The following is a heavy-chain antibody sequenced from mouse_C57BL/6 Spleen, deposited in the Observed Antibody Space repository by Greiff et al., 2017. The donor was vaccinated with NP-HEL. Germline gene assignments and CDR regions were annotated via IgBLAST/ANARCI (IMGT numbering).Heavy chain of an antibody. D-gene: IGHD1-1*01. Sequence: QVQLQQSGAELVRPGASVKLSCKASGYTFTDYYINWVKQRPGQGLEWIARIYPGSGNTYYNEKFKGKATLTAEKSSSTAYMQLSSLTSEDSAVYFCARFTTVVATRYAMDYWGQGTSVTVSS. J-gene: IGHJ4*01. CDR1: GYTFTDYY. CDR3: ARFTTVVATRYAMDY. CDR2: IYPGSGNT. V-gene: IGHV1-76*01.